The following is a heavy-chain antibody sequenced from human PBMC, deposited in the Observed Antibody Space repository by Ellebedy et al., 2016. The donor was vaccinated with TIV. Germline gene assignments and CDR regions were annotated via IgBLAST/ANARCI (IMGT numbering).Heavy chain of an antibody. CDR3: ARDRMGGSFDD. V-gene: IGHV3-30*03. D-gene: IGHD2-15*01. CDR1: GFTFSDYG. CDR2: ISYHGTYK. J-gene: IGHJ4*02. Sequence: PGGSLRLSCAASGFTFSDYGMHWVRQTPGKGLEWVAAISYHGTYKYYADSVKGRFSISRDNSRNTLYLQMDSLRPEDTAVYYCARDRMGGSFDDWGQGTLVTVSS.